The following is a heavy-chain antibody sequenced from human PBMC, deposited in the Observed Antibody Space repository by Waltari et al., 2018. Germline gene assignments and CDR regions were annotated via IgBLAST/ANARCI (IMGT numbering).Heavy chain of an antibody. CDR1: GGSISSYY. Sequence: QVQLQESGPGLVKPSETLSLTCTVSGGSISSYYWSWIRQPAGKGLEWLGLINPGDSTTTDSPSYQGQVTISADKSISTAYLQWDYLKTSDTAMYFCARVPPSSTAQDIAWALDSWGQGTPVTVSS. J-gene: IGHJ5*02. CDR2: INPGDSTT. D-gene: IGHD2-15*01. V-gene: IGHV4-4*07. CDR3: ARVPPSSTAQDIAWALDS.